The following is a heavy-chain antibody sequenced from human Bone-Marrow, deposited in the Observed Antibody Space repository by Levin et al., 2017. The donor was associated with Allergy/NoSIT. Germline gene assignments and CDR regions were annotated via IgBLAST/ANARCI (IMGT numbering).Heavy chain of an antibody. CDR1: GGSISSSNW. D-gene: IGHD3-10*01. J-gene: IGHJ5*02. V-gene: IGHV4-4*02. CDR2: IYHSGST. Sequence: PSETLSLTCAVSGGSISSSNWWSWVRQPPGKGLEWIGEIYHSGSTNYNPSLKSRVTISVDKSKNQFSLKLSSVTAADTAVYYCASRGLNLRMNWFDPWGQGTLVTVSS. CDR3: ASRGLNLRMNWFDP.